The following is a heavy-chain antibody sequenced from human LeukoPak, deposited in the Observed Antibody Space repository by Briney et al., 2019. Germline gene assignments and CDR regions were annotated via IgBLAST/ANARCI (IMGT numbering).Heavy chain of an antibody. Sequence: GGSLRLSCAASGFTFSTYSMNWVRRAPGKGLEWVSYIRSGSSTIYYADSVKGRFTISRDNAKNSLYLQMNSLRAEDTAVYYCANSAGGSGYYRPLDYWGQGTLVTVSS. D-gene: IGHD3-22*01. J-gene: IGHJ4*02. CDR3: ANSAGGSGYYRPLDY. CDR1: GFTFSTYS. V-gene: IGHV3-48*01. CDR2: IRSGSSTI.